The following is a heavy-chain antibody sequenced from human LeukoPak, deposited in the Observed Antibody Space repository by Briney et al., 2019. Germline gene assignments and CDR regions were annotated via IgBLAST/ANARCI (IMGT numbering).Heavy chain of an antibody. J-gene: IGHJ5*02. CDR2: IYTSGST. D-gene: IGHD6-13*01. CDR1: GYSISNGYY. CDR3: ARCIAAASDWFDP. Sequence: SETLSLTCTVSGYSISNGYYWGWIRQPAGKGLEWIGRIYTSGSTNYNPSLKSRVTISVDTSKNQFSLKLSSVTAADTAVYYCARCIAAASDWFDPWGQGTLVTVSS. V-gene: IGHV4-61*02.